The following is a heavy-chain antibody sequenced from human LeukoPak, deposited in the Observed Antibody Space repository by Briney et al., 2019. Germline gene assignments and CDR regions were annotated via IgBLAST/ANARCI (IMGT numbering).Heavy chain of an antibody. Sequence: PGGSLRLSCAASGFTVSDYYMSWIRQAPGKGLEWVSYISSSGGTIYYADSVKGRFTISRDNAKNSLYLQMNSLRAGDTAVYYCARDPLVTTVTTLGYWGQGTLVTVSS. CDR1: GFTVSDYY. D-gene: IGHD4-17*01. V-gene: IGHV3-11*01. CDR3: ARDPLVTTVTTLGY. J-gene: IGHJ4*02. CDR2: ISSSGGTI.